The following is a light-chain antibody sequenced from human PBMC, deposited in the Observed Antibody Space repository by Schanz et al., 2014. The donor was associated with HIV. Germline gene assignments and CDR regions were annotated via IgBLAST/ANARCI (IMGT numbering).Light chain of an antibody. CDR1: SSDVGGYNY. CDR3: SSYAGSNNLV. J-gene: IGLJ2*01. CDR2: EVS. Sequence: QSALTQPPSASGSPGQSVTISCTGTSSDVGGYNYVSWYQQHPGKAPKLMIYEVSKRPSGVSHRFSGSKSDNTASLTISGLQAEDEADYYCSSYAGSNNLVFGGGTKLTVL. V-gene: IGLV2-8*01.